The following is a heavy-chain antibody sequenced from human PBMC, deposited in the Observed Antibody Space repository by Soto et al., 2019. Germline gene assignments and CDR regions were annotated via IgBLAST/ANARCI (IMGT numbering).Heavy chain of an antibody. CDR2: ISYDGSNK. CDR1: GFTFSSYA. CDR3: ARELRPRRPPPLPTNGVCLDY. Sequence: GGSLRLSCAASGFTFSSYAMHWVRQAPGKGLEWVAVISYDGSNKYYADSVKGRFTISRDNSKNTLYLQMNSLRAEDTAVYYWARELRPRRPPPLPTNGVCLDYWGQGTLVTVSS. V-gene: IGHV3-30-3*01. D-gene: IGHD2-8*01. J-gene: IGHJ4*02.